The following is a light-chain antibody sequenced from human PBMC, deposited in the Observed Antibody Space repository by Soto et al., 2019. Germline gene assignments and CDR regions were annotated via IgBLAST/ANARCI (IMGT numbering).Light chain of an antibody. J-gene: IGLJ3*02. CDR1: SSDVGGYNY. CDR3: CSYAGSYTV. V-gene: IGLV2-11*01. CDR2: DVS. Sequence: QSALTQPRSVSGSPGQSVTIACTGTSSDVGGYNYVSWYQQHPGKAPKLMIYDVSKRPSGVPDRFSGSKSGNTASLTISGLQAEDEADYYCCSYAGSYTVFGGGTKLTVI.